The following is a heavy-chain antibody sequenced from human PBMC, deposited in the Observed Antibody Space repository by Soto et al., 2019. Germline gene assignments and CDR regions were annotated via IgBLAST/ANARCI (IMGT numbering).Heavy chain of an antibody. J-gene: IGHJ4*03. D-gene: IGHD3-10*01. V-gene: IGHV1-18*01. CDR2: ISAYNGNT. CDR3: ARSRPQGFLLRGYFDY. Sequence: GASVKVSCKASGYTFTSYGISWVRQAPGQGLEWMGWISAYNGNTNYAQKLQGRVTMTTDTSTSTAYMELRSLRSDDTAVYYCARSRPQGFLLRGYFDYWGQGTLVTVSS. CDR1: GYTFTSYG.